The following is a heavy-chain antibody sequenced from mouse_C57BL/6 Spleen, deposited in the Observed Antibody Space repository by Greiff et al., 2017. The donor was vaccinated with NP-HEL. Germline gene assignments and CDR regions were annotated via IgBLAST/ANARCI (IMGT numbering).Heavy chain of an antibody. CDR1: GYTFTSYW. D-gene: IGHD2-2*01. CDR2: IHPNSGST. J-gene: IGHJ3*01. V-gene: IGHV1-64*01. Sequence: VQLQQSGAELVKPGASVKLSCKASGYTFTSYWMHWVKQRPGQGLEWIGMIHPNSGSTNYNEKFKSKATLTVDKSSSTAYMQLSSLTSEDSAVYYCARRIYYGSFAYWGQGTLVTVSA. CDR3: ARRIYYGSFAY.